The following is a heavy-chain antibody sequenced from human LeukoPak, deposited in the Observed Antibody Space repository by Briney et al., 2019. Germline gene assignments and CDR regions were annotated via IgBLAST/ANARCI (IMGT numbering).Heavy chain of an antibody. J-gene: IGHJ4*02. CDR3: VGFDY. Sequence: GGSLRLSCAASRFTFSSYAMSWVRQAPGKGLEWVSSISGSSDRTFYADSVKGRFTISRDNSKSTLFLQMNTLRAEDTAVYYCVGFDYWGQGTLVTVSS. CDR2: ISGSSDRT. V-gene: IGHV3-23*01. CDR1: RFTFSSYA.